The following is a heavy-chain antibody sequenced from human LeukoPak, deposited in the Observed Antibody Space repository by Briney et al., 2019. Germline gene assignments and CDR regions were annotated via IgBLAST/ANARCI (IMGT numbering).Heavy chain of an antibody. CDR3: ARRHNIVGATVDRVPTQGYYFDY. J-gene: IGHJ4*02. Sequence: PSQTLSLTCTVSGGSISSGGYYWSWIRQHPGKGLEWIGYIYYSGSTYYNPSLKSRVTISVDTSKNQFSLKLSSVTAADTAVYYCARRHNIVGATVDRVPTQGYYFDYWGQGTLVTVSS. D-gene: IGHD1-26*01. CDR1: GGSISSGGYY. CDR2: IYYSGST. V-gene: IGHV4-31*03.